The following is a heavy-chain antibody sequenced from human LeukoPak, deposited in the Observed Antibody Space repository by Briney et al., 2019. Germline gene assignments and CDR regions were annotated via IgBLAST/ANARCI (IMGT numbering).Heavy chain of an antibody. CDR3: ARRLTQYDCFDP. Sequence: SQTLSLTCAISGDIVSSNSVTWNWIRQSPSRGLEWLGRTYYRSTWYNDYAVSVRGRITVNPDTSKNQFSLHLNSVTPEDTAVYYCARRLTQYDCFDPWGQGILVTVSS. J-gene: IGHJ5*02. CDR2: TYYRSTWYN. D-gene: IGHD2-2*01. V-gene: IGHV6-1*01. CDR1: GDIVSSNSVT.